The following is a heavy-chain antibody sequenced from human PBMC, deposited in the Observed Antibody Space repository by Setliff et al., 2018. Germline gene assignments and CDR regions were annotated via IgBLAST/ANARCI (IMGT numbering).Heavy chain of an antibody. D-gene: IGHD3-10*01. CDR3: AKNGFGVVALGVNNWFDP. V-gene: IGHV3-33*06. J-gene: IGHJ5*02. CDR1: GFTFSSYA. CDR2: IWNDGSSK. Sequence: GGSLRLSCAASGFTFSSYARHWVRQAPGKGLEWVALIWNDGSSKFYGDSVKGRFTISRDNSKNTLYLQMDSLSAEDTAVYNCAKNGFGVVALGVNNWFDPWGKGTRFAVSS.